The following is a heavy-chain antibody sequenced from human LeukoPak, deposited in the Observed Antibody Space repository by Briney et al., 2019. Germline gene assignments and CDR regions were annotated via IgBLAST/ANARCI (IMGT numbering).Heavy chain of an antibody. CDR2: ITSDWRGT. V-gene: IGHV3-74*01. CDR3: ARDIDY. J-gene: IGHJ4*02. CDR1: GFTFSSFW. Sequence: GGSLRLSCAASGFTFSSFWMNWVRQAPGKGLVWVSRITSDWRGTTYADSVKGRFTISRDNAKNTLYLQMNSLRAEDTAVYYCARDIDYWGQGTLVTVSS.